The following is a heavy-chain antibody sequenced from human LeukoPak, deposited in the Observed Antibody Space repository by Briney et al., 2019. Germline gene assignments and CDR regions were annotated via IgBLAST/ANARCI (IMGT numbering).Heavy chain of an antibody. V-gene: IGHV3-48*01. D-gene: IGHD3-3*01. J-gene: IGHJ4*02. CDR1: GFTFSSYS. CDR3: ARPMYYEFWSGYPLYLGY. Sequence: QRGGSVSLFCAASGFTFSSYSMKWARQARGRGRVWVSYISSCSSTIYYADSVKGRFTISRDNAKNSLYLQMNSLRAEDTAVYYCARPMYYEFWSGYPLYLGYWGQGALVTVSS. CDR2: ISSCSSTI.